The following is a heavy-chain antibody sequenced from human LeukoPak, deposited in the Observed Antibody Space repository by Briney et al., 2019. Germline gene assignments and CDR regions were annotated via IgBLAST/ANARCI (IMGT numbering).Heavy chain of an antibody. J-gene: IGHJ4*02. V-gene: IGHV3-30*07. Sequence: DSVKGRFTISRDNSRNTLYLQMNSLRAEDTAVYYCARDSGYIFDYWAQGTLVTVSS. CDR3: ARDSGYIFDY. D-gene: IGHD2-2*02.